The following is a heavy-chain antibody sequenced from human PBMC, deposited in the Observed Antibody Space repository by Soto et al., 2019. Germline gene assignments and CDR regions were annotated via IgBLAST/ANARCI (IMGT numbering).Heavy chain of an antibody. CDR2: IYHVGST. CDR3: ASLAVAGEIDY. Sequence: QVQLQESGPGLVKPSGTLSLTCAVSGGSISSSNWWSWVRQPPGKGLEWIGEIYHVGSTNYNPSLKXRXTXSXXKSKNQFSLKLSSVTAADTAVYYCASLAVAGEIDYWGQGTLVTVSS. D-gene: IGHD6-19*01. V-gene: IGHV4-4*02. J-gene: IGHJ4*02. CDR1: GGSISSSNW.